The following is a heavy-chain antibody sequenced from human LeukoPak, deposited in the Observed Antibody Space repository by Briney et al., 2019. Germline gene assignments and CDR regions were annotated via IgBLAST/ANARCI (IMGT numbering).Heavy chain of an antibody. CDR1: GFTFSEHY. CDR2: SPNKPKRYTT. D-gene: IGHD3-10*01. J-gene: IGHJ6*02. Sequence: GGFLRLSCAGSGFTFSEHYIDWVRQGPRKGLEWVGRSPNKPKRYTTDYAASLKGRFIISRDESNTSVYLQMNSLKTEDTGVYYCARGGSGSYYKYSYYGMDVWGQGTTVTVSS. CDR3: ARGGSGSYYKYSYYGMDV. V-gene: IGHV3-72*01.